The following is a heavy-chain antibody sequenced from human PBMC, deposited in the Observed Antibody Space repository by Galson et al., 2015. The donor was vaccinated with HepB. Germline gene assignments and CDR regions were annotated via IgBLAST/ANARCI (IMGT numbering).Heavy chain of an antibody. J-gene: IGHJ4*02. D-gene: IGHD6-6*01. CDR3: ARDTAARPAFDY. CDR1: GGTFSSYA. CDR2: IIPIFGTA. V-gene: IGHV1-69*13. Sequence: SVKVSCKASGGTFSSYAISWVRQAPGQGLEWMGGIIPIFGTANYAQKFQGRVTITADEPTGTAYMELSSPRSEDTAVYYCARDTAARPAFDYWGQGTLVTVSS.